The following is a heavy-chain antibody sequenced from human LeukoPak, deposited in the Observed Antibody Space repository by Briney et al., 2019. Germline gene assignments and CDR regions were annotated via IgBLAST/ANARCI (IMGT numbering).Heavy chain of an antibody. Sequence: TSETLSLTCAVYGGSFSGYYWSWIRQPPGKGLEWIGEINHSGSTNYNPSLKSRVTISVDTSKNQFSLKLSSVTAADTAVYYCARPYGGYEIAPFDYWGQGTLVTVSS. CDR1: GGSFSGYY. V-gene: IGHV4-34*01. CDR3: ARPYGGYEIAPFDY. D-gene: IGHD5-12*01. CDR2: INHSGST. J-gene: IGHJ4*02.